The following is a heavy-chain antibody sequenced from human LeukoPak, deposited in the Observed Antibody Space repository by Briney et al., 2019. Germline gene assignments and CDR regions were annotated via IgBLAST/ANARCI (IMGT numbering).Heavy chain of an antibody. V-gene: IGHV1-69*01. D-gene: IGHD6-19*01. CDR1: GGTFSIYA. Sequence: SVSVSCRASGGTFSIYAISWVRQAPGQGREWMGGIIPIFGTANYAQKFQGRVTITADESTSIAYMELSSLRSEDTAVYYCARGPGIAVAGTDYGGQGTLVTVS. J-gene: IGHJ4*02. CDR3: ARGPGIAVAGTDY. CDR2: IIPIFGTA.